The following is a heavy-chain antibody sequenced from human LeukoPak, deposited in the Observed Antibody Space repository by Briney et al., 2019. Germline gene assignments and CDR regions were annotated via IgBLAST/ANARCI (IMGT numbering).Heavy chain of an antibody. Sequence: SETLSLTCTVSGYSISSGYYWAWIRQPPGKGLEWIGSMYHSGNTYYNPSLKSRVTIAVDTSKNQFSLKLSSVTTADTAVYYCARAKDTARFDPWGQGTLVTVSS. CDR1: GYSISSGYY. CDR3: ARAKDTARFDP. D-gene: IGHD5-18*01. CDR2: MYHSGNT. V-gene: IGHV4-38-2*02. J-gene: IGHJ5*02.